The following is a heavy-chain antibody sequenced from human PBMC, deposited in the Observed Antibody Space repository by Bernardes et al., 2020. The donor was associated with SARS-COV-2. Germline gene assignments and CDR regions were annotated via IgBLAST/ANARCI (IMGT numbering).Heavy chain of an antibody. V-gene: IGHV4-61*02. CDR2: IYTSGST. CDR3: ATGPDTSTLLNWFDP. D-gene: IGHD2-2*01. Sequence: SETLSLTCTVSGGSISSGSYYWSWIRQPAGKGLEWIGRIYTSGSTYYNPSLKSRVTMSLDTSKNQFSLKLSSVTAADTAVYYCATGPDTSTLLNWFDPWGQGTLVTVSS. CDR1: GGSISSGSYY. J-gene: IGHJ5*02.